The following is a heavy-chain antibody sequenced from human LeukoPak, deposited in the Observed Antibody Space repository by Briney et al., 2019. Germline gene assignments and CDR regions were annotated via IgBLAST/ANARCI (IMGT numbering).Heavy chain of an antibody. D-gene: IGHD1-7*01. V-gene: IGHV1-2*06. J-gene: IGHJ4*02. CDR3: ASRRTTHPIDQSFDY. CDR2: INPNSGGT. Sequence: ASVKVSCKASGYTFTGYYMHWVRQAPGQGLEWMGRINPNSGGTNYAQKFQGRVTMTRDTSISTAYMELSRLRSDDTAVYYCASRRTTHPIDQSFDYWGQGTLVTVSS. CDR1: GYTFTGYY.